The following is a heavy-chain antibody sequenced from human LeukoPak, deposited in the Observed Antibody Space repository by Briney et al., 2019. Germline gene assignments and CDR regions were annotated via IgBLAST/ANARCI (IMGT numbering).Heavy chain of an antibody. CDR3: ARPRDRYYYYFYMDV. CDR1: GFSLDDHG. Sequence: GGSLRLSCAASGFSLDDHGMSWVRQAPGKGLEWGSGVNWDGGSADYADSVKGRFTISRDNAKKSLYLQMNRLRAEDTAVYYCARPRDRYYYYFYMDVWGKGTTVTISS. J-gene: IGHJ6*03. V-gene: IGHV3-20*04. CDR2: VNWDGGSA.